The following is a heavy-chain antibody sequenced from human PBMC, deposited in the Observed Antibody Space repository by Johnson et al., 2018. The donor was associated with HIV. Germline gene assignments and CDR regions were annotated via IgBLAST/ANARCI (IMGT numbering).Heavy chain of an antibody. CDR3: ARACRDCYTCDAFDI. V-gene: IGHV3-66*01. D-gene: IGHD5-24*01. CDR2: IFSGGST. CDR1: GLTVSSNY. Sequence: VQLVESGGGLVQPGGSLRLSCAASGLTVSSNYMSWLRQAPGKGLEWVSVIFSGGSTYYADSVNGRFTISRDNSKNTLYLQMNSLRAEDTAVYYCARACRDCYTCDAFDIWGQGTMVTVSS. J-gene: IGHJ3*02.